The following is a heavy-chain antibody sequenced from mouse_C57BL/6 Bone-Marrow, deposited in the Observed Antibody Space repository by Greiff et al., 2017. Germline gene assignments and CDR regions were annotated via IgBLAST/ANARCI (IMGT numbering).Heavy chain of an antibody. V-gene: IGHV1-5*01. D-gene: IGHD2-2*01. J-gene: IGHJ3*01. CDR2: IYPGNSDT. CDR1: GYTFTSYW. Sequence: EVQLQQSGTVLARPGASVKMSCKTSGYTFTSYWMHWVKQRPGQGLEWIGAIYPGNSDTSYNQKFKGKAKLTAVTSASTAYMELSSRTNEDSAVYDCTPRYGHDGGGFAYWGQGTLVTVSA. CDR3: TPRYGHDGGGFAY.